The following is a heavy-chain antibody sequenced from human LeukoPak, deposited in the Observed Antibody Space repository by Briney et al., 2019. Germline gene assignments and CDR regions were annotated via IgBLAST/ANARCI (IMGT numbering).Heavy chain of an antibody. CDR1: GYTFTGYY. Sequence: ASVKVSCKASGYTFTGYYMHWVRQAPGQGLEWMGIINPSDGSARYAQTFQGRVSLTRDTSTSTLYMELSSLRSEDTAVYYCAKDGGTYSTDYWGQGTLVTVSS. J-gene: IGHJ4*02. CDR3: AKDGGTYSTDY. V-gene: IGHV1-46*01. CDR2: INPSDGSA. D-gene: IGHD1-26*01.